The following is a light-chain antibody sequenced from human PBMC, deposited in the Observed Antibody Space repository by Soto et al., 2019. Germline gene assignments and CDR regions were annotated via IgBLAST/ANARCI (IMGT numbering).Light chain of an antibody. CDR2: KNN. V-gene: IGLV1-44*01. CDR3: ATWDNSLTGYV. Sequence: QSVLTQQPSASGIPGQRVTISCSGSSSNIGSDSVNWYQQLPATAPKLLIHKNNNRPSGVPDRLSDSRSGTSASLAISGLQAEDEADYYCATWDNSLTGYVFGTGTKVTVL. J-gene: IGLJ1*01. CDR1: SSNIGSDS.